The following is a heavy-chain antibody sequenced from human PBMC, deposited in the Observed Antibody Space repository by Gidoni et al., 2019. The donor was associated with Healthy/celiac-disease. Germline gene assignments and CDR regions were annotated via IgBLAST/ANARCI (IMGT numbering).Heavy chain of an antibody. CDR1: GFTFSSYS. Sequence: EVQLVESGGGLVKPGGSLRLSCAASGFTFSSYSMNWVRQAPGKGLEWFSSISSSSSYIYYADSVKGRFTISRDNAKNSLYLQMNSLRAEDTAVYYCARSGYSYGFYYFDYWGQGTLVTVSS. CDR2: ISSSSSYI. D-gene: IGHD5-18*01. CDR3: ARSGYSYGFYYFDY. J-gene: IGHJ4*02. V-gene: IGHV3-21*01.